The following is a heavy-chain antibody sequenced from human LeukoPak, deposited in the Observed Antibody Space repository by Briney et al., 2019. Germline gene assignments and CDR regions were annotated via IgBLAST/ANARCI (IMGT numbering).Heavy chain of an antibody. D-gene: IGHD2-21*02. Sequence: SETLSLTCAVSGGSISSGGYSWSWIRQPPGKGLEWIGYIYHSGSTYYNPSLKSRVTISVDTSKNQFSLKLSPVTAADTAVYYCARGTAGGIVVVTGPYYYYYGMDVWGQGTTVTVSS. V-gene: IGHV4-30-2*01. CDR3: ARGTAGGIVVVTGPYYYYYGMDV. J-gene: IGHJ6*02. CDR1: GGSISSGGYS. CDR2: IYHSGST.